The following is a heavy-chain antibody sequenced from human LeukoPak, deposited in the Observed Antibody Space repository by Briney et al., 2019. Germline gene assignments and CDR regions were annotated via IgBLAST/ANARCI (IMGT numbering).Heavy chain of an antibody. J-gene: IGHJ5*02. CDR1: GGSISSYY. V-gene: IGHV4-59*12. Sequence: SETLSLTCTVSGGSISSYYWGWIRQPPGKGLEWIGYIYYSGSTNYNPSLKSRVTISVDTSKNQFSLKLSSVTAADTAVYYCARDKGYSSSWQGGWFDPWGQGTLVTVSS. CDR2: IYYSGST. D-gene: IGHD6-13*01. CDR3: ARDKGYSSSWQGGWFDP.